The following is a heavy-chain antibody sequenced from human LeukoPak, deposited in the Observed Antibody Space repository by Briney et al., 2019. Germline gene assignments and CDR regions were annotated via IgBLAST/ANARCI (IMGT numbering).Heavy chain of an antibody. J-gene: IGHJ4*02. CDR2: INPNSGGS. Sequence: GASVKVSCKASGYTFTGYYMHWVRQAPGQGLEWMGWINPNSGGSNYAQKFQGKVTMTRDTSISTAHMELNRLRSDDTAVYYCARGFGDTGGWGQGTLVTVSS. D-gene: IGHD4-17*01. V-gene: IGHV1-2*02. CDR1: GYTFTGYY. CDR3: ARGFGDTGG.